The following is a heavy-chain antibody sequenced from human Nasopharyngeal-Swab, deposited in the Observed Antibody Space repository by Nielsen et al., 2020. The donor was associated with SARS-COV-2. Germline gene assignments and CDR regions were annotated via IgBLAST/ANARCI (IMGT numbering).Heavy chain of an antibody. CDR1: GFTFSSYA. CDR3: ARKDVFAYGVDAFDI. D-gene: IGHD3-10*01. J-gene: IGHJ3*02. Sequence: GGSLRLSCAASGFTFSSYAMTWVRQAPGKGLEWVSVVTGRGYGTDYADSVKGRFTLSRDNAKNKLYLQMNSLRAEDKAVYYCARKDVFAYGVDAFDIWGQGTMVTVSS. CDR2: VTGRGYGT. V-gene: IGHV3-23*01.